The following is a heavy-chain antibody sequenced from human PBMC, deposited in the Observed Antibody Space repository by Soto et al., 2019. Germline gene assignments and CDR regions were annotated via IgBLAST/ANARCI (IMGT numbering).Heavy chain of an antibody. V-gene: IGHV3-30*18. Sequence: PGGSLRLSCAASGFTFSSYGMHWVRQAPGKGLEWVAVISYDGSNKYYADSVKGRFTISRDNSKNTLYLQMNSLRAEDTAVYYCAKVQWSGVPVEMDVDYWGQGTLVTVSS. CDR3: AKVQWSGVPVEMDVDY. J-gene: IGHJ4*02. CDR1: GFTFSSYG. CDR2: ISYDGSNK. D-gene: IGHD2-2*01.